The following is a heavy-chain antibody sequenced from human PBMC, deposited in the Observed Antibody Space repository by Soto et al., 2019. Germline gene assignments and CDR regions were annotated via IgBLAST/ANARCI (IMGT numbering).Heavy chain of an antibody. CDR3: AKTTYSGSYYVGY. D-gene: IGHD1-26*01. CDR1: GGSISSGGYS. J-gene: IGHJ4*02. CDR2: INHSGST. Sequence: SETLSLTCAVSGGSISSGGYSWSWIRQPPGKGLEWIGEINHSGSTNYNPSLKSRVTISVDTSKNQFSLKLSSVTAADTAVYYCAKTTYSGSYYVGYWGQGTLVTVSS. V-gene: IGHV4-34*01.